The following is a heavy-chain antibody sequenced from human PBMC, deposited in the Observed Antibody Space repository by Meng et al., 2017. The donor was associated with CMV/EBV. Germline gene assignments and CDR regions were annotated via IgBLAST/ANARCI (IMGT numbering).Heavy chain of an antibody. CDR1: GGSISSYY. CDR2: IYTSGST. D-gene: IGHD3-22*01. V-gene: IGHV4-4*07. CDR3: ARGGLYYYDSSGHFDY. Sequence: VQLQGPGPGLVKPSETLSPTCTVSGGSISSYYWSWIRQPAGKGLEWIGRIYTSGSTNYNPSLKSRVTMSVDTSKNQFSLKLSSVTAADTAVYYCARGGLYYYDSSGHFDYWGQGTLVTASS. J-gene: IGHJ4*02.